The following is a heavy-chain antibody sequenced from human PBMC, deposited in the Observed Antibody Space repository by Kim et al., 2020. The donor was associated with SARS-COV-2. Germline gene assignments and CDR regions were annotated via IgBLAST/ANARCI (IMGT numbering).Heavy chain of an antibody. CDR2: INPSGGST. Sequence: ASVKVSCKASGYTFTSYYMHWVRQAPGQGLEWMGIINPSGGSTSYAQKFQGRVTMTRDTSTSTVYMELSSLRSEDTAVYYCARARTGEATSFRSSTFEPSVYVDSWGQGTLVSLSS. CDR1: GYTFTSYY. D-gene: IGHD3-16*01. CDR3: ARARTGEATSFRSSTFEPSVYVDS. J-gene: IGHJ4*02. V-gene: IGHV1-46*01.